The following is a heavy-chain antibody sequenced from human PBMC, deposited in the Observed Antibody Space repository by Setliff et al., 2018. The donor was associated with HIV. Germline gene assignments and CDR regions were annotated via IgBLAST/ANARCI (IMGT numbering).Heavy chain of an antibody. CDR2: IHYSGIT. CDR1: RDSINGHW. D-gene: IGHD3-9*01. Sequence: KPSETLSLTCTVSRDSINGHWWSWIRQPPGKGLEWTGSIHYSGITHYNPSLKSRLTMSVDTSKNQVSLKLTSVTAADTAVYYCARYKCINFACVGFDIWGQGTVVTRLL. J-gene: IGHJ3*02. V-gene: IGHV4-59*11. CDR3: ARYKCINFACVGFDI.